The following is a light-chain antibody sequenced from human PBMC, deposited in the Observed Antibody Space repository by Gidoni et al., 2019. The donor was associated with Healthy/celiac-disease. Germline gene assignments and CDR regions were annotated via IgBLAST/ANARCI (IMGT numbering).Light chain of an antibody. V-gene: IGLV1-47*02. CDR2: SNN. CDR3: AAWDDSLSVL. Sequence: QSVLTQPPSASGTPGQRVTISCSGSSSNIGSNYVYWYQQLPGTAPKLLIYSNNQRPSGVPDRFSGSKSGTSAPLAISGLRSEDEADYYCAAWDDSLSVLFGGGTKLTVL. J-gene: IGLJ3*02. CDR1: SSNIGSNY.